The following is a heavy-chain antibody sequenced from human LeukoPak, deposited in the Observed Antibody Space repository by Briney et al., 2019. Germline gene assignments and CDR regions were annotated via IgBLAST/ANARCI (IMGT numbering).Heavy chain of an antibody. CDR3: ARGKEIVVVPAAMDPYYYYYYMDV. CDR1: GGTLSSYA. V-gene: IGHV1-69*05. CDR2: IMPIFGTA. J-gene: IGHJ6*03. Sequence: GASVKVSCKASGGTLSSYAISWVRQAPGQGLEWMGGIMPIFGTANYAQKFQGRVTITTDESTSTAYMELSSLRSEDTAVYYCARGKEIVVVPAAMDPYYYYYYMDVWGKGTTVTVSS. D-gene: IGHD2-2*01.